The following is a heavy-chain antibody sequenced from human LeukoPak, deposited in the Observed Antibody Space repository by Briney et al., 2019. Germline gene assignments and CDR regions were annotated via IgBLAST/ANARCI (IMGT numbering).Heavy chain of an antibody. CDR3: ARATDYYDSSGYPHFDY. J-gene: IGHJ4*02. Sequence: GASVKVSCKASGYTFTSYYMHWVRQAPGQGLEWMGIINPSGGSTSYAQKFQGRVTMTRDTSTSTVYMELSSLRSEDTAVYYCARATDYYDSSGYPHFDYWGQGTLVTVSS. CDR1: GYTFTSYY. CDR2: INPSGGST. D-gene: IGHD3-22*01. V-gene: IGHV1-46*01.